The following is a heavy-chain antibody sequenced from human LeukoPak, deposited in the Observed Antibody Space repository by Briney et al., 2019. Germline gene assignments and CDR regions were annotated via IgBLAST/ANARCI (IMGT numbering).Heavy chain of an antibody. V-gene: IGHV4-39*01. D-gene: IGHD6-19*01. CDR3: RGQSIAVAVAWFDP. CDR2: IYYSGST. J-gene: IGHJ5*02. CDR1: GGSISSSSYY. Sequence: SETLSLTCTVSGGSISSSSYYWGWIRQPPGKGLEWIGSIYYSGSTYYNPSLKSRVTISVDTSKNQFSLKLSSVTAADTAVYYCRGQSIAVAVAWFDPWGQGTLVTVSS.